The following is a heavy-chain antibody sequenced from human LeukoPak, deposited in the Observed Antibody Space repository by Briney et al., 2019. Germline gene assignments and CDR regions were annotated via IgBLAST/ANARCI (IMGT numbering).Heavy chain of an antibody. D-gene: IGHD3-22*01. CDR3: ARGNWLLDY. V-gene: IGHV4-34*01. J-gene: IGHJ4*02. Sequence: PSETLSLTCAVYGGSFSGYYWSWIRQPPGKGLEWIGEINHSGSTNYNPSLKSRVTISVDTSQNQFSLKLSSVTAADTAVYYCARGNWLLDYWGQGTLVTVSS. CDR1: GGSFSGYY. CDR2: INHSGST.